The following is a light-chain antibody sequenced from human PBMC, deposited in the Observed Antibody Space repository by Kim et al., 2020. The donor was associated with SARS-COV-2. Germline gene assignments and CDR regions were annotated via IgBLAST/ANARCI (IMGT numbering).Light chain of an antibody. CDR3: CSYAGSVTV. CDR2: EVT. Sequence: PAKTIAICCDGTRNHFGSYKLVSCYQQYPGQAPTLMIYEVTKRPSGVSDRFSGSKSGNTASLTISGLQAEDEADYYCCSYAGSVTVFGGGTQLTVL. J-gene: IGLJ2*01. CDR1: RNHFGSYKL. V-gene: IGLV2-23*02.